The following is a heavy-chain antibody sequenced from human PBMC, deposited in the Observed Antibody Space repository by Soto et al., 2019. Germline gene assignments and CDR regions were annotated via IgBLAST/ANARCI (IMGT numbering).Heavy chain of an antibody. CDR3: AKERSSGWSLDY. D-gene: IGHD6-19*01. CDR2: ISGSGDST. Sequence: SGGSLSLSCAATGFPFSNYCMSWVRQAPGKGLEWVSGISGSGDSTYYADSVKGRFTVSRDNSKNTLYLQMNSLRAEDTAVFYCAKERSSGWSLDYWGQGTLVTVSS. J-gene: IGHJ4*02. V-gene: IGHV3-23*01. CDR1: GFPFSNYC.